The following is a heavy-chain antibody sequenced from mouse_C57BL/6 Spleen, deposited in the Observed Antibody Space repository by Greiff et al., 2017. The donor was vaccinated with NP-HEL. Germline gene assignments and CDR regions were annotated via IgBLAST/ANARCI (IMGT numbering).Heavy chain of an antibody. Sequence: EVQLQQSGPELVKPGASVKIPCKASGYTFTDYNMDWVKQSHGKSLEWIGDINPNNGGTIYNQKFKGKATLTVDKSSSTAYMELRSLTSEDTSFYYCARWNYGNYECWFAYWGQGTLVTVSA. CDR1: GYTFTDYN. V-gene: IGHV1-18*01. CDR2: INPNNGGT. CDR3: ARWNYGNYECWFAY. J-gene: IGHJ3*01. D-gene: IGHD2-1*01.